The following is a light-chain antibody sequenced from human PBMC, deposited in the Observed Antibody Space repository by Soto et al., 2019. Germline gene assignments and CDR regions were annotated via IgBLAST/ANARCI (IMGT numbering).Light chain of an antibody. CDR1: QGIRNF. CDR2: AAS. J-gene: IGKJ3*01. V-gene: IGKV1-27*01. CDR3: QKYSSVPV. Sequence: DIQMTQSPTSLSASVGDRVTITCRASQGIRNFVAWYQQKPGKAPKLLIYAASTLQSGFPSRFSGSGSGTDFTPTINSLQPEDVATYSCQKYSSVPVFGPGTKVEIK.